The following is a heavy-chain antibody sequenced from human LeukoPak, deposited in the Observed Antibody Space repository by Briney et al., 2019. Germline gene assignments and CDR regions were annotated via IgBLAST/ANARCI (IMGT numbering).Heavy chain of an antibody. V-gene: IGHV1-69*13. J-gene: IGHJ4*02. CDR3: AREAYCGGDCYSVAYFDY. CDR1: GGTFSSYA. Sequence: EASVKVSCKASGGTFSSYAISLVRQAPGQGLEWMGGIIPIFGTANYAQKFQGRVTITADESTSTAYMELSSLRSEDTAVYYCAREAYCGGDCYSVAYFDYWGQGTLVTVSS. CDR2: IIPIFGTA. D-gene: IGHD2-21*01.